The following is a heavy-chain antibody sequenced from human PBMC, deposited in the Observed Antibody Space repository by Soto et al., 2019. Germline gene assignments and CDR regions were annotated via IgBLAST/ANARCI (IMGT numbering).Heavy chain of an antibody. D-gene: IGHD3-10*01. CDR2: INTNTGNP. J-gene: IGHJ6*03. V-gene: IGHV7-4-1*01. CDR3: AREGITMVRGVISDYYYYYYMDV. Sequence: QVQLVQSGSELKKPGASVKVSCKASGYTFTSYAMNWVRQAPGQGLEWMGWINTNTGNPTYAQGFTGRFVFSLDTSVSTAYLQICSLKAEDTAVYYCAREGITMVRGVISDYYYYYYMDVWDKGTTVTVSS. CDR1: GYTFTSYA.